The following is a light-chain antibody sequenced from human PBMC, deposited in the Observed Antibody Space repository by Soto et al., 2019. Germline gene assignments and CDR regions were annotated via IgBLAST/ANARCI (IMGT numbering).Light chain of an antibody. CDR1: RNIKRK. V-gene: IGKV3-15*01. CDR2: GAS. J-gene: IGKJ4*01. Sequence: EIVMTQSPATLSVSPGERATLSCRASRNIKRKLAWYQQKPGQAPSLLISGASTRATGIPARFSGSGSGTEFTLTISSLQSEDFAVYYCQQYYDYPPLIFGGGTKVEIK. CDR3: QQYYDYPPLI.